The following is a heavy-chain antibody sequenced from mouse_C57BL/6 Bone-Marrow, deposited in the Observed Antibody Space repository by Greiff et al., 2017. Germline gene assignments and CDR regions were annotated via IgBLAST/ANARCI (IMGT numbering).Heavy chain of an antibody. V-gene: IGHV5-4*01. CDR3: ARWLRGAMDY. CDR1: GFTFSSYA. J-gene: IGHJ4*01. Sequence: EVQVVEPGGGLVKPGGSLKLSCAASGFTFSSYAMSWVRQTPEKRLEWVGTISDGGSYTYYPDNVKGRFTISRDNAKNNLYLQMSHLKSEDTAMYYCARWLRGAMDYWGQGTSVTVSS. D-gene: IGHD2-2*01. CDR2: ISDGGSYT.